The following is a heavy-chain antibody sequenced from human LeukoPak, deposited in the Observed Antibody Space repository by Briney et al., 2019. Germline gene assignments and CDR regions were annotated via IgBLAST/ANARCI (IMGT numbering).Heavy chain of an antibody. CDR1: GYTFTSYD. V-gene: IGHV1-8*02. Sequence: VASVKVSCKASGYTFTSYDINWVRQATGQGLEWMGWMNPNSGNTGYAQKFQGRVTMTTDTSTSTAYMELRSLRSDDTAVYYCARVQSYYDSSGYHPGYQYYQYYMDVWGKGTTVTISS. J-gene: IGHJ6*03. D-gene: IGHD3-22*01. CDR3: ARVQSYYDSSGYHPGYQYYQYYMDV. CDR2: MNPNSGNT.